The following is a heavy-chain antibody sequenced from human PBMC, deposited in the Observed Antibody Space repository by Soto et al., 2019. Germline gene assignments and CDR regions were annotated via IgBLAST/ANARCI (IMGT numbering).Heavy chain of an antibody. V-gene: IGHV3-49*03. CDR1: GFTFGDYA. CDR2: IRSKAYGGTT. J-gene: IGHJ4*02. CDR3: TRVEVLLWFGDSRKRPHHQYYFDY. D-gene: IGHD3-10*01. Sequence: GGSLRLSCTASGFTFGDYAMSWFRQAPGKGLEWVGFIRSKAYGGTTEYAASVKGRFTISRDDSKSIAYLQMNSLKTEDTAVYYCTRVEVLLWFGDSRKRPHHQYYFDYWGQGTLVTGSS.